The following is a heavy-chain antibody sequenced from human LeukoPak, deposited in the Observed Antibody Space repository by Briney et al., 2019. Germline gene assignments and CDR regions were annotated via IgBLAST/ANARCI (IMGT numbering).Heavy chain of an antibody. CDR2: ISYEGSNE. J-gene: IGHJ4*02. D-gene: IGHD3-22*01. V-gene: IGHV3-30*18. CDR1: GFSFRSYG. CDR3: AKDGIRYYYDSSGYYGDY. Sequence: PGGSLRLSCAASGFSFRSYGMHWVRQAPGKGLEWVAVISYEGSNEYYADSVKGRFTISRDNSKNTLYLQMTSLRAEDTAVYYSAKDGIRYYYDSSGYYGDYWGQGTLVTVSS.